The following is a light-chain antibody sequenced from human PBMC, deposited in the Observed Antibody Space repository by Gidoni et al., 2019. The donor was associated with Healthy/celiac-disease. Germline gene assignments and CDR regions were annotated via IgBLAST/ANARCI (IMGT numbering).Light chain of an antibody. CDR1: QSVSSN. J-gene: IGKJ5*01. CDR2: GAS. V-gene: IGKV3-15*01. CDR3: QQYNNWPIT. Sequence: ELVMTQSPATLSVSPGERATLSCRASQSVSSNLAWYQQKPGQAPRLLIYGASTRATGIPARCSGSGSGTEFTLTISSLQSEDFAVYYCQQYNNWPITFXQXTRLEIK.